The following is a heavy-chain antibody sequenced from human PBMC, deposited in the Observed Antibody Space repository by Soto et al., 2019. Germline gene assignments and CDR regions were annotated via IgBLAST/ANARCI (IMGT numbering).Heavy chain of an antibody. D-gene: IGHD3-16*01. J-gene: IGHJ4*02. CDR2: IYYSGNT. V-gene: IGHV4-31*03. CDR1: DGSIGSSCYY. Sequence: TLSITCHFSDGSIGSSCYYLNLIRQNPGKGLEWIGYIYYSGNTYYNPSLKSRVTISGDTSKNQFSLKLSSVTAADTAVYYCARDQRADYAWGPKGVFDQCGPGTLVTVPS. CDR3: ARDQRADYAWGPKGVFDQ.